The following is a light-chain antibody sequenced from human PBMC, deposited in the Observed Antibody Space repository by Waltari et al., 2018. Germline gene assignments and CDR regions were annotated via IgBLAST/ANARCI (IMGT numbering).Light chain of an antibody. CDR2: HDN. CDR1: VGTFITRFS. Sequence: SYDVTQPLSVSVALGQTARISCEGDVGTFITRFSVNWYQQRPGRAPVLIIYHDNVRPSGIPGRFSASSAANAAHLTISGVLEDDEADYYCQLWDATNVVFGGGSRLTVI. CDR3: QLWDATNVV. J-gene: IGLJ2*01. V-gene: IGLV3-9*01.